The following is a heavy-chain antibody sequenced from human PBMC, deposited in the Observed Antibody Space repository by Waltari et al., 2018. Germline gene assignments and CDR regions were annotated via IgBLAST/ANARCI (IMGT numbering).Heavy chain of an antibody. CDR2: ISSSSSYI. J-gene: IGHJ4*01. CDR1: GFTFSSYS. Sequence: EVQLVESGGGLVKPGGSLRLSCAASGFTFSSYSMNWVRQAPGKGLEWVSSISSSSSYINYPSSVKGRFTISRDNAKNSMYLQTNSLGADDTAVYYCARGNGDESGDYSCHGTLVTFSS. V-gene: IGHV3-21*04. D-gene: IGHD4-17*01. CDR3: ARGNGDESGDY.